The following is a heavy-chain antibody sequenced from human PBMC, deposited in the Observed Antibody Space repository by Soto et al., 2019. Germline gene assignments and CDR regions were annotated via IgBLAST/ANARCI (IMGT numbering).Heavy chain of an antibody. CDR3: ARLAVGRDGYNYYYYGMDV. D-gene: IGHD5-12*01. CDR1: GYSFTSYW. J-gene: IGHJ6*02. Sequence: EVQLVQSGAEVKKPGESLRISCKGSGYSFTSYWISWVRQMPGKGLEWMGRIDPSDSYTNYSPSFQGHVTISADKSISTAYLQWSSLKASDTAMYYCARLAVGRDGYNYYYYGMDVWGQGTTVTVSS. V-gene: IGHV5-10-1*03. CDR2: IDPSDSYT.